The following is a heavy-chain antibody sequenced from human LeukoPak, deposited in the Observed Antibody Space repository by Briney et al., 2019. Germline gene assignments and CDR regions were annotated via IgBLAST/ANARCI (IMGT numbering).Heavy chain of an antibody. CDR1: GFTVSSNY. CDR3: ARGGYDILTGYYGLFDY. Sequence: PGGSLRPSCAASGFTVSSNYMTWVRQAPGKGLEWVSVIYSGDSTYSADSVKGRFTISRDNSKNTLYLQMNSLRAEDTAVYYCARGGYDILTGYYGLFDYWGQGTLVTVSS. V-gene: IGHV3-66*01. J-gene: IGHJ4*02. CDR2: IYSGDST. D-gene: IGHD3-9*01.